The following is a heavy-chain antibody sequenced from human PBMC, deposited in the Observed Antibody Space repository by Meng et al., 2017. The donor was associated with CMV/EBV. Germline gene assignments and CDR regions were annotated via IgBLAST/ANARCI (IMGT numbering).Heavy chain of an antibody. V-gene: IGHV3-66*02. CDR2: IYSGGST. D-gene: IGHD2-2*01. Sequence: GGSLRLSCAASGFTVSSNYMSWVRQAPGKGLEWVSAIYSGGSTYYADSVKGRFTISRDNYKNTLYLLMNSLRAEDTAVYYCAREWVVVPASVGGVDAFDIWGQGTMVTVSS. CDR1: GFTVSSNY. J-gene: IGHJ3*02. CDR3: AREWVVVPASVGGVDAFDI.